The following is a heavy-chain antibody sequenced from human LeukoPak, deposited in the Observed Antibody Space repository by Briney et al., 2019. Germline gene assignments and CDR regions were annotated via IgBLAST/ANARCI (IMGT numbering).Heavy chain of an antibody. V-gene: IGHV4-39*07. CDR2: IYYSGST. CDR3: AREGWFDP. CDR1: GGSISSSSYY. Sequence: SETLSLTRTVSGGSISSSSYYWGWIRQPPGKGLEWIGSIYYSGSTYYNPSLKSRVTISVDTSKNQFSLKLSSVTAADTAVYYCAREGWFDPWGQGTLVTVSS. J-gene: IGHJ5*02.